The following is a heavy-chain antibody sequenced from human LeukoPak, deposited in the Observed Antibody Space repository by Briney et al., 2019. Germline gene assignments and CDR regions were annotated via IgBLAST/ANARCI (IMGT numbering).Heavy chain of an antibody. CDR2: IYHSGST. Sequence: PSETLSLTCTVSGGSISSSSYYWGWIRQPPGKGLEWIGYIYHSGSTYYNPSLKSRVTISVDRSKNQFSLKLSSVTAADTAVYYCARDLGMRGYFDYWGQGTLVTVSS. CDR1: GGSISSSSYY. V-gene: IGHV4-30-2*01. J-gene: IGHJ4*02. D-gene: IGHD7-27*01. CDR3: ARDLGMRGYFDY.